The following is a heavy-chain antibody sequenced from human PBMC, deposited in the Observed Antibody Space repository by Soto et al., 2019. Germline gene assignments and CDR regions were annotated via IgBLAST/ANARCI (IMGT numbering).Heavy chain of an antibody. CDR2: ISTYNGNT. D-gene: IGHD6-19*01. Sequence: ASVKVSCKASGYTFDSYGLSWVRQAPGQGLEWMGWISTYNGNTNYAQKFQGRVTMTTDTSTSTAYMELRSLRSDDTVVYYCARPAVAGTEWYFDLWGRGTLVTVSS. J-gene: IGHJ2*01. CDR3: ARPAVAGTEWYFDL. V-gene: IGHV1-18*01. CDR1: GYTFDSYG.